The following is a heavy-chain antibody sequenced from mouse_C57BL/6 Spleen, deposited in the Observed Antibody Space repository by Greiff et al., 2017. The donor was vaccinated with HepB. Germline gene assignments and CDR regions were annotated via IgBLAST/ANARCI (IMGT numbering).Heavy chain of an antibody. CDR3: ARSNRYDGSSYYYYAMGY. CDR1: GYTFTSYW. CDR2: INPSNGGT. J-gene: IGHJ4*01. Sequence: QVHVKQPGTELVKPGASVKLSCKASGYTFTSYWMHWVKQRPGQGLEWIGNINPSNGGTNYNEKFKSKATLTVDKSSSTAYMQLSSLTSEDSAVYDCARSNRYDGSSYYYYAMGYWGQGTSVTVSS. V-gene: IGHV1-53*01. D-gene: IGHD1-1*01.